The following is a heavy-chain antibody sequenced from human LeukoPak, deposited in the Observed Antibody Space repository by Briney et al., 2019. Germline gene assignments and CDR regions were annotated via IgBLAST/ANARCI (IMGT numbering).Heavy chain of an antibody. J-gene: IGHJ5*02. CDR1: RGSISSYY. CDR2: IYHSGSP. V-gene: IGHV4-59*01. CDR3: ARGLTSYSRSSYWFDP. Sequence: PSETLSLTCAVSRGSISSYYWSWIRQPPGKGLEWIGYIYHSGSPNYNPSLRSRVTISVDTSKNQFSLKLSSVTAADTAIYYCARGLTSYSRSSYWFDPWGQGTLVTVSS. D-gene: IGHD6-6*01.